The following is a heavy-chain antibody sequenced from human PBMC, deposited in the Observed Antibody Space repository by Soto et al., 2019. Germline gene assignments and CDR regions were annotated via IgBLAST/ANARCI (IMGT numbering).Heavy chain of an antibody. CDR3: ASNPLAGDYSSTLFVP. Sequence: QVQLVQSGAEVKKPGASVKVSCKASGYTFTGYYMHWVRQAPGQGLEWMGWINPNSGGTNYAQKFQGWVTMTRDTTISTAYMELSRLRSDDTAVYYCASNPLAGDYSSTLFVPWGQGTLVTVSS. CDR2: INPNSGGT. CDR1: GYTFTGYY. J-gene: IGHJ5*02. V-gene: IGHV1-2*04. D-gene: IGHD4-4*01.